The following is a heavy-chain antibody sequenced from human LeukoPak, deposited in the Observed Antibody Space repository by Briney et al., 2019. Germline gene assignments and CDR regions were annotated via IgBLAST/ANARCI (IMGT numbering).Heavy chain of an antibody. V-gene: IGHV3-23*01. J-gene: IGHJ4*02. D-gene: IGHD3-22*01. CDR3: VRRCYDRSGFDY. CDR1: GFTFTSYA. Sequence: PGGSLRLSCAASGFTFTSYAMSWVRQAPGKGLEWVSAISGSGGSTYYADSAKGRFTISRDNSKNTLYLRMNSLRAEDTAVYYCVRRCYDRSGFDYWGQGTLVTVSS. CDR2: ISGSGGST.